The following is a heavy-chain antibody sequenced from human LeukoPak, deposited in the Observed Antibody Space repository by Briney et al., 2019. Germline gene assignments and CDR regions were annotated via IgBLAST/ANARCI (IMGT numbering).Heavy chain of an antibody. J-gene: IGHJ4*02. Sequence: GGSLRLSCAASGFTFSSYAMHWVRQAPGKGLEWVSAISGSGGSTYYADSVKGRFTISRDNSKNTLYLQMNSLRAEDTAVYYCAKDPFGIAAAGTGIDYWGQGTLVTVSS. CDR3: AKDPFGIAAAGTGIDY. CDR2: ISGSGGST. CDR1: GFTFSSYA. D-gene: IGHD6-13*01. V-gene: IGHV3-23*01.